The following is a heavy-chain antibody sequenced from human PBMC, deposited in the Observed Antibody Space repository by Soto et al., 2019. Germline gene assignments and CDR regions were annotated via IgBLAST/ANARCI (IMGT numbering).Heavy chain of an antibody. CDR2: INPNSGGT. CDR1: GYTFTGYY. Sequence: ASVKVSCKASGYTFTGYYMHWVRQPPGQGLEWMGWINPNSGGTNYAQKFQGRVTMTRDTSISTAYMELSRLRSGDTAVYYCARVAAVAGPFDYWGQGTLVTVS. J-gene: IGHJ4*02. CDR3: ARVAAVAGPFDY. D-gene: IGHD6-19*01. V-gene: IGHV1-2*02.